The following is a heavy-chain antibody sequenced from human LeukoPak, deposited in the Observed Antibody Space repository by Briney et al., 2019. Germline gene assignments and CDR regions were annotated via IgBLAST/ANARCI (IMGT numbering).Heavy chain of an antibody. J-gene: IGHJ4*02. CDR3: ARDRRNAGSFFDY. CDR1: GFTVSSNY. Sequence: GGSLRLSCAASGFTVSSNYMSWVRQAPGKGLEWVSVIYSGGSTYYADSVKGRFTISRDNSKNTLYLQMNSLRAEDTALYYCARDRRNAGSFFDYWGQGTLVTVSS. CDR2: IYSGGST. V-gene: IGHV3-53*01. D-gene: IGHD1-26*01.